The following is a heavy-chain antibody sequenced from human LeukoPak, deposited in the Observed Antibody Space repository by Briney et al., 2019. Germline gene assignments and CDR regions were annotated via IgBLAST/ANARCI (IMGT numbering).Heavy chain of an antibody. Sequence: SETLSLTCTVSGDSISNNNHYWGWIRQPPGKGLEWIGSIYYSGSAYYNPSLKSRVTISVDTSKSQFSLKLSSVTAADTAVYCCARGRPGGYYRMDVWGQGTTVTVSS. V-gene: IGHV4-39*01. CDR3: ARGRPGGYYRMDV. D-gene: IGHD2-2*01. J-gene: IGHJ6*02. CDR2: IYYSGSA. CDR1: GDSISNNNHY.